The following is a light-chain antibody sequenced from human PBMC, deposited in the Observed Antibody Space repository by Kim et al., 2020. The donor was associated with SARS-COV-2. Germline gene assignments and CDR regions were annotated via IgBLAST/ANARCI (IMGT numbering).Light chain of an antibody. CDR1: SSDVGGYNY. CDR3: SSYASSSTWM. Sequence: GQSITISCTGTSSDVGGYNYVSWYQQHPGKAPKLMLYDVSERPSGVSNRFSGSKSGNTASLTISGLQAEDGADYYCSSYASSSTWMFGGGTKVTVL. V-gene: IGLV2-14*03. CDR2: DVS. J-gene: IGLJ3*02.